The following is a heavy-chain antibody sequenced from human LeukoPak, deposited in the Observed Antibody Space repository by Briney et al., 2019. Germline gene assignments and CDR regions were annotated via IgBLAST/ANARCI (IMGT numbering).Heavy chain of an antibody. D-gene: IGHD4-11*01. Sequence: PGGSLRLSXAAAGFTFDDYTMHWVRQAPGKGLEWVSLITWDSGGTYYADSVKGRFTISRDNSKNSLYLQMNSLRTEDTALYYCAKGYSNYADWYFDLWGRGTLVTVSS. CDR2: ITWDSGGT. V-gene: IGHV3-43*01. CDR1: GFTFDDYT. CDR3: AKGYSNYADWYFDL. J-gene: IGHJ2*01.